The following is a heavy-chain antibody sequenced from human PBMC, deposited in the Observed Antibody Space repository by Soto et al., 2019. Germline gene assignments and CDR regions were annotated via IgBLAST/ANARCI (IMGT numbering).Heavy chain of an antibody. CDR3: ARVISPAGDY. V-gene: IGHV1-2*02. CDR1: GYSFTDYY. CDR2: INPKSGGT. Sequence: ASVKVSCKASGYSFTDYYLHWVRQAPGQGLEWLGWINPKSGGTNYAQRFEDRVNLTRDTSLGTAYLELTSLRSDDTAVYYCARVISPAGDYWGQRTLVTVSS. J-gene: IGHJ4*02.